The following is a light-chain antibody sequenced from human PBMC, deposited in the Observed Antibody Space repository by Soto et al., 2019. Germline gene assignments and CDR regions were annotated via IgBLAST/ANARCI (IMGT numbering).Light chain of an antibody. J-gene: IGLJ1*01. CDR3: SSYAGRNSV. V-gene: IGLV2-14*01. CDR2: EVS. Sequence: QSALTQPASVSGSPGQSITISCTGTSSDVGGYNYVSWYQQHPGKAPKLMIYEVSNRPSGVSNRFSGSKSGNTASLTISGLQAEDEADYYCSSYAGRNSVFGTGTKLTVL. CDR1: SSDVGGYNY.